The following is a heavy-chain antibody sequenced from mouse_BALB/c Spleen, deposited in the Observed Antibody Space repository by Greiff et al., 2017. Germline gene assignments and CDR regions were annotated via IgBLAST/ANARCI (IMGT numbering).Heavy chain of an antibody. J-gene: IGHJ2*01. V-gene: IGHV3-6*02. CDR2: ISYDGSN. D-gene: IGHD2-14*01. CDR3: ARDDRVRGLDY. CDR1: GYSITSGYY. Sequence: EVQLQESGPGLVKPSQSLSLTCSVTGYSITSGYYWNWIRQFPGNKLEWMGYISYDGSNNYNPSLKNRISITRDTSKNQFFLKLNSVTTEDTATYYCARDDRVRGLDYWGQGTTLTVSS.